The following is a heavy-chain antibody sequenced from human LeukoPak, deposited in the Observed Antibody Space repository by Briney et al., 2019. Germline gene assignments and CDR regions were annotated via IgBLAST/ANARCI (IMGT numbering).Heavy chain of an antibody. V-gene: IGHV3-48*02. J-gene: IGHJ4*02. Sequence: PGGSLRLSCAASEFTVSSNYMSWVRQAPGKGLEWVAYISRRSSSIYYADSVKGRFTISRDNAKNLLDLQMNSLRDEDTAVYYCARDRGGTVPLDYWGQGTLVTVSS. CDR3: ARDRGGTVPLDY. D-gene: IGHD4-17*01. CDR2: ISRRSSSI. CDR1: EFTVSSNY.